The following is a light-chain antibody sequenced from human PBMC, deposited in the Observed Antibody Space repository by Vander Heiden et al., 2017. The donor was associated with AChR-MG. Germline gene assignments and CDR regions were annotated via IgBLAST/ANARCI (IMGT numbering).Light chain of an antibody. J-gene: IGLJ3*02. V-gene: IGLV2-14*03. CDR2: DVS. Sequence: QSALTQPASASGSPGQSITISCSGTSSDVGGYDSVSWYQQHPGKAPKLMIYDVSKRPSGVSNRFSASKSGNTASLTISGLQAEDEADYFCTSYTSSNTLVFGGGTKVTVL. CDR3: TSYTSSNTLV. CDR1: SSDVGGYDS.